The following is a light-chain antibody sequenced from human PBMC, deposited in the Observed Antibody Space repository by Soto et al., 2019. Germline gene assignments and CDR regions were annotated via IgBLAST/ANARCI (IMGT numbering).Light chain of an antibody. J-gene: IGKJ1*01. CDR3: MQALQSPPT. CDR2: LGS. Sequence: EIEMTQSPLSLPVTPVEPASISCRSSQSLLHSNGYDSLDWYLQKPGQSPQLLIYLGSNRASGVPARFSGSGSGTDFTLKISRVEADDVGVYYCMQALQSPPTFGQGTKVEIK. CDR1: QSLLHSNGYDS. V-gene: IGKV2-28*01.